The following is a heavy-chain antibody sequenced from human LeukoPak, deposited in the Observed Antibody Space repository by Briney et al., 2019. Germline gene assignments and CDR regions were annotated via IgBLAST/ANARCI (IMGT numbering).Heavy chain of an antibody. CDR1: GFTLNNYA. Sequence: PGGSLRLSCAASGFTLNNYAMNWVRQAPGKGLERVSLISSSGDATYYADSVQGRFTISRDNSRNTLYLHIDSLRVEDTATYYCARGTTDLDYWGQGTRVIVSS. J-gene: IGHJ4*02. V-gene: IGHV3-23*01. CDR2: ISSSGDAT. D-gene: IGHD1-14*01. CDR3: ARGTTDLDY.